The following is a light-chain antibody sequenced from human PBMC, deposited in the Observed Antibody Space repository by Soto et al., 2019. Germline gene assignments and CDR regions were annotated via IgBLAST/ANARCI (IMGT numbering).Light chain of an antibody. CDR3: QQYYSYHLS. CDR2: AAS. V-gene: IGKV1-8*01. J-gene: IGKJ4*01. Sequence: AIRMTQSPSSFSASTGDRVTITCRASQGISSYLAWYQQKPGKAPKLLIYAASTLQSGVPSRFSGSGSGTDFTLTISCLQSEDFGNYYCQQYYSYHLSFRGGTEVEIK. CDR1: QGISSY.